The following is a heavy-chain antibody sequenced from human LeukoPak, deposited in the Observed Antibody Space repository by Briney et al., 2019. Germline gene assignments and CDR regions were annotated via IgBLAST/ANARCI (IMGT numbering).Heavy chain of an antibody. CDR1: GFTFSNFW. V-gene: IGHV3-30*18. J-gene: IGHJ4*02. CDR2: ISYDGSNK. D-gene: IGHD2-2*01. Sequence: PGGSLRLSCAASGFTFSNFWMTWVRQAPGKGLEWVAVISYDGSNKYYADSVKGRFTISRDNSKNTLYLQMNSLRAEDTAVYYCAKSLAGVVPAAQIINSGDFDYWGQGTLVTVSS. CDR3: AKSLAGVVPAAQIINSGDFDY.